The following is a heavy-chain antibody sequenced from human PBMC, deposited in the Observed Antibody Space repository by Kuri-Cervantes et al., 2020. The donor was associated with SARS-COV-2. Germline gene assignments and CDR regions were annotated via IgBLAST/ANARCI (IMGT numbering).Heavy chain of an antibody. CDR2: IKQDGSEK. D-gene: IGHD3-16*01. Sequence: ETLSLTCAASGFTFSSYWMSWVRQAPGKGLEWVANIKQDGSEKYYVDSVKGRFTISRDNAKNSLYLQMNSLRAEDMAVYYCAREPGGTFDYWGQGTLVTVSS. CDR3: AREPGGTFDY. CDR1: GFTFSSYW. J-gene: IGHJ4*02. V-gene: IGHV3-7*04.